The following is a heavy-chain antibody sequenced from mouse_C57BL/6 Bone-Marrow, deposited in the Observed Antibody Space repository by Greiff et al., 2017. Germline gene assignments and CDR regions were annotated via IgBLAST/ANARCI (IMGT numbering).Heavy chain of an antibody. V-gene: IGHV7-3*01. CDR3: ARCSNYFDY. CDR2: IRNNANGYTT. Sequence: EVKLVEPGGGLVQPGGSLSLSCAASGFTFTDYYMSWVRQPPGKALEWLGFIRNNANGYTTDYSASVKGRFTISRDNSQSILYLQINALRAEDSATYYCARCSNYFDYWGQGTTLTVSS. J-gene: IGHJ2*01. CDR1: GFTFTDYY.